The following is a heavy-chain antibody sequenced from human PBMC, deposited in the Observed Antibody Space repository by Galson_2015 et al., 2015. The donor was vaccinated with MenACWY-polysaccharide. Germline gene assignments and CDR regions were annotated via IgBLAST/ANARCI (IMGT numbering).Heavy chain of an antibody. CDR2: IYSGGDT. V-gene: IGHV3-66*01. Sequence: SLRLSCAASGFTVSSNFMSWVRQAPGKGLEWVSVIYSGGDTYYADSVKGRFTISRDNSKNTLYLQMNSLRAEDTAVYYCARELGRMMVIPYFDSWGQGTLVTVSS. CDR3: ARELGRMMVIPYFDS. D-gene: IGHD2-21*01. J-gene: IGHJ4*02. CDR1: GFTVSSNF.